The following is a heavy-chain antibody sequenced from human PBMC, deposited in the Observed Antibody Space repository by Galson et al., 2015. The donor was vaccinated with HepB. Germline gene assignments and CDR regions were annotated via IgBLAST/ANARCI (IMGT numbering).Heavy chain of an antibody. Sequence: SVQVSCKASRYTLTNSHFHWVRQAPVQGPDWMGKIFAAAGSTRYAERFQGRVTLTRDSSTSTIYMEVSSLRSDDTAVYYCARGTPDTYYFDYWGQGTLVTVSS. CDR2: IFAAAGST. CDR1: RYTLTNSH. CDR3: ARGTPDTYYFDY. J-gene: IGHJ4*02. V-gene: IGHV1-46*01. D-gene: IGHD2-15*01.